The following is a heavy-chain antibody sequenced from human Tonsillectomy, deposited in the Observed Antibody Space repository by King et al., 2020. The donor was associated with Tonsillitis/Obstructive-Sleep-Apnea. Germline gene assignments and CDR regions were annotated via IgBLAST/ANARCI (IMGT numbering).Heavy chain of an antibody. J-gene: IGHJ4*02. CDR1: GFSLDTSGVG. CDR3: AHRLPLYWYSSGTFTY. D-gene: IGHD2-21*02. CDR2: IYWDDNK. Sequence: TLKESGPTLVKPTQTLTLTCTFSGFSLDTSGVGVGWIRQTPAKALEWLALIYWDDNKRYNPSLKSRLGITKDTSKNHVVLTMTHVDPVDTATYFCAHRLPLYWYSSGTFTYWGQGTLVTVSS. V-gene: IGHV2-5*02.